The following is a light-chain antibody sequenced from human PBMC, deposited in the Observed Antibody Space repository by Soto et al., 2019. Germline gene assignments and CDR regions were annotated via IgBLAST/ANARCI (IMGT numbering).Light chain of an antibody. V-gene: IGKV1-39*01. Sequence: IQMTQSPSSLSASVGDRVTITCRSSETISDYLNWYQHKPGEAPKVLISSASTLRGGVPSRFSGTGSGTDFTLTISSLQPEDVAPYYCHQTSSTLLSFGEGTQVDI. CDR1: ETISDY. CDR2: SAS. J-gene: IGKJ4*01. CDR3: HQTSSTLLS.